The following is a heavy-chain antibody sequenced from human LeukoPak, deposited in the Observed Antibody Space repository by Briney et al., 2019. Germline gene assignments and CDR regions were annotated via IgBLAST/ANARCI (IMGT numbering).Heavy chain of an antibody. CDR2: ISAYNGNT. J-gene: IGHJ6*02. V-gene: IGHV1-18*01. Sequence: ASVKVSCKASGYTFTSYGISWVRQAPGQGLEWMGWISAYNGNTNYAQKLQGWVTMTRDTSISTAYMELSRLRSDDTAVYYCARYCSSTSCYGMDVWGQGTTVTVSS. CDR1: GYTFTSYG. CDR3: ARYCSSTSCYGMDV. D-gene: IGHD2-2*01.